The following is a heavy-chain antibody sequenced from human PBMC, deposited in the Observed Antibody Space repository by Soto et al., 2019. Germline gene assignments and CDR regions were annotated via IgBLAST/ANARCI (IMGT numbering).Heavy chain of an antibody. J-gene: IGHJ5*02. CDR2: INPNSGGT. CDR3: ARRRITMVRGDNWFAP. CDR1: GYTFTGFY. D-gene: IGHD3-10*01. Sequence: ASVKVSCKASGYTFTGFYMHWVRQAPGQGLEWMGWINPNSGGTNYAQKFQGRVTMTRDTSISTAYMELSRLRSDDTAVYYCARRRITMVRGDNWFAPWGQGSLVSVSS. V-gene: IGHV1-2*02.